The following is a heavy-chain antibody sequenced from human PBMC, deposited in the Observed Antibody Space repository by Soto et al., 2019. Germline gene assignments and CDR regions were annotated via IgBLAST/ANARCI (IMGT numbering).Heavy chain of an antibody. V-gene: IGHV5-51*01. Sequence: EVQLVQSGAEVKKPGESLKISCKGSGYSFTSYWIGWVRQMPGKGLEWLGIVSPGDSDTRYSPSFQGQVTISADKSISTAYLQWSSLKASDTAVYFCARGGRRGSGPAPHDYWGQGALVTVSS. CDR1: GYSFTSYW. J-gene: IGHJ4*02. D-gene: IGHD6-19*01. CDR2: VSPGDSDT. CDR3: ARGGRRGSGPAPHDY.